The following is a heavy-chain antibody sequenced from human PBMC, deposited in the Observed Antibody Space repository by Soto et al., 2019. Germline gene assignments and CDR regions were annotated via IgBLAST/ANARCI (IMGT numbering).Heavy chain of an antibody. CDR3: ARATCSSSTCYAVYFDS. CDR1: GFAFSSYW. CDR2: IKQDGSKK. Sequence: GGSLRLSCVASGFAFSSYWMSWVRQAPGKGLEWVANIKQDGSKKYYVDSVKGRFTISRDNAKNSLYLEMNSLRAEDTAVYYCARATCSSSTCYAVYFDSWGQGTLVTVSS. V-gene: IGHV3-7*01. D-gene: IGHD2-2*01. J-gene: IGHJ4*02.